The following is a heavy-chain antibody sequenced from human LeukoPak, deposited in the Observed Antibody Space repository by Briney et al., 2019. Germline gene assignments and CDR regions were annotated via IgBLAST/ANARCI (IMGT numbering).Heavy chain of an antibody. V-gene: IGHV4-59*01. CDR2: IYYSGNT. Sequence: SETLSLTCTVSGGSISPYYWSWIRQPPGKGLEWLGYIYYSGNTDYNPPLKRRVAISVDTSKNPFSLKLSSVAAADTAVYYCARSTGSTMFIDYWGQGTLVTVSS. CDR3: ARSTGSTMFIDY. D-gene: IGHD3-10*02. J-gene: IGHJ4*02. CDR1: GGSISPYY.